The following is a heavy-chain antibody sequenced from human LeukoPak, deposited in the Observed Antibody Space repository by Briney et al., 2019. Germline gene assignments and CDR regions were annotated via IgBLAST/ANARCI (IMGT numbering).Heavy chain of an antibody. D-gene: IGHD3-22*01. CDR3: AKADGYFDSSGYRRAYYYYGMDV. CDR1: GFTFSSYG. CDR2: ISFDGSYK. V-gene: IGHV3-30*18. Sequence: GGSLRLSCAVSGFTFSSYGMHWVRQAPGKGLEWVAVISFDGSYKYYADSVKGRFTISRDNSKNTLYLQMNSLRAEDTAVYYCAKADGYFDSSGYRRAYYYYGMDVWGQGTTVTVSS. J-gene: IGHJ6*02.